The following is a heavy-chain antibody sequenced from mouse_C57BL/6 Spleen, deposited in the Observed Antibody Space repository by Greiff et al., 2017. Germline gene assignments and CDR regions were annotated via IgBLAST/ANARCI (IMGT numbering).Heavy chain of an antibody. D-gene: IGHD2-4*01. CDR3: ARGYYDYLYAMDY. CDR1: GSTFSDYY. Sequence: EVKLVESEGGLVQPGSSMKLSCTASGSTFSDYYMAWVRQVPEKGLEWVANINYDGSSTYYLDSLKSRFIISRDNAKNILYLQMSSLKSEDTATYCCARGYYDYLYAMDYWGQGTSVTVSS. CDR2: INYDGSST. J-gene: IGHJ4*01. V-gene: IGHV5-16*01.